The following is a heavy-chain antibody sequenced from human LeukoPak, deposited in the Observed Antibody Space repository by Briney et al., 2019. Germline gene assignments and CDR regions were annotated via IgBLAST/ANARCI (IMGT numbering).Heavy chain of an antibody. Sequence: SETLSLTCAVYGGSFNGYYWSWIRQPPGKGLEWIGEIKHTGSTNYNPSLKSRVTISVDTSKIQFSLRLSSVTAADTAVYYCARHPRGGYCSSTSCYSRYYSDYWGQGTLVTVSS. CDR1: GGSFNGYY. D-gene: IGHD2-2*02. J-gene: IGHJ4*02. CDR3: ARHPRGGYCSSTSCYSRYYSDY. CDR2: IKHTGST. V-gene: IGHV4-34*01.